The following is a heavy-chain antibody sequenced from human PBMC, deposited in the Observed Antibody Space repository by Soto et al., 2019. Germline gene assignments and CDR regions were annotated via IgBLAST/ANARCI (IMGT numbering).Heavy chain of an antibody. Sequence: GGSLRLSCAASGFTFSSYSMNWVRQAPGKGLEWVSSISSSSSYIYYADSVKGRLTISRDNAKNSLYLQMNSLRAEDTAVYYCARDLEGSGSFYKGYWGQGTLVTVSS. D-gene: IGHD3-10*01. J-gene: IGHJ4*02. CDR2: ISSSSSYI. V-gene: IGHV3-21*01. CDR3: ARDLEGSGSFYKGY. CDR1: GFTFSSYS.